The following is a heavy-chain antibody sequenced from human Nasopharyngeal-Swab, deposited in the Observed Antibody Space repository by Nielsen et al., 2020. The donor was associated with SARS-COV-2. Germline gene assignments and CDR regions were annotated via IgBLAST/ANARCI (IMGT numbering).Heavy chain of an antibody. J-gene: IGHJ4*02. CDR2: ISSGGTTK. V-gene: IGHV3-11*04. D-gene: IGHD3-22*01. CDR1: GFSFSDYY. CDR3: ARRAYYYDSRGFYEDY. Sequence: GGSLRLSCAASGFSFSDYYMSWLRQAPGKGLEWISYISSGGTTKYYADSVKGRFAISRDNARRSLFLQMNNLRAEDTALYYCARRAYYYDSRGFYEDYWGQGTLVTVSS.